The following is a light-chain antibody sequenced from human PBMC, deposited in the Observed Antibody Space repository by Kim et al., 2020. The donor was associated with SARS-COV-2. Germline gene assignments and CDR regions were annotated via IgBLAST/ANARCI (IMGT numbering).Light chain of an antibody. V-gene: IGKV3-20*01. CDR3: QQHGGSPQT. CDR2: TAS. CDR1: QSVSRNF. Sequence: EIVLTQSPGTLSLSPGERATLSCRASQSVSRNFLGWYQQKHGQAPRLLIHTASSRATGIPDRFSGSGSGTDFTLTISRLEPEDFAIYYCQQHGGSPQTFGQGTKVDIK. J-gene: IGKJ1*01.